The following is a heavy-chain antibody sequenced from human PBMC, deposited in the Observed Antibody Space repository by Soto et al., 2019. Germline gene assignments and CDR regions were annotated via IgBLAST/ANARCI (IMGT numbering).Heavy chain of an antibody. J-gene: IGHJ4*02. CDR2: IWYDGSNK. V-gene: IGHV3-33*01. D-gene: IGHD6-6*01. CDR3: ARDDLAARLHYFDY. CDR1: GFTFSSYG. Sequence: PGGSLRLSCAASGFTFSSYGMHWVRQAPGKGLEWVAVIWYDGSNKYYADSVKGRFTISRDNSKNTLYLQMNSLRAEDTAVYYCARDDLAARLHYFDYWGQGTLVTVSS.